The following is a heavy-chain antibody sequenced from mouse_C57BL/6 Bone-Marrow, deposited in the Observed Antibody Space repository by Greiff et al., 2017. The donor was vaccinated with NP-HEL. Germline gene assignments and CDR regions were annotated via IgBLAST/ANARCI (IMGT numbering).Heavy chain of an antibody. CDR1: GSTFTSYW. D-gene: IGHD1-1*01. V-gene: IGHV1-53*01. CDR3: ARWSTTVDLYWYFDV. CDR2: INPSNGGT. Sequence: QVQLQQPGTELVKPGASVKLSCKASGSTFTSYWMHWVKQRPGQGLEWIGNINPSNGGTTYNEKFKSKATLTVDKSYSTAYMQLSSLTSEDSAVYYCARWSTTVDLYWYFDVWGTGTTVTVSS. J-gene: IGHJ1*03.